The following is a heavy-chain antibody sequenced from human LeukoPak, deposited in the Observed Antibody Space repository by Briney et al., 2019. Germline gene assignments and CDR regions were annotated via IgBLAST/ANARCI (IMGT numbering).Heavy chain of an antibody. Sequence: PSETLSLTCTVSGGSISSSSYYWGWIRQPPGKGLEWIGSIYYSGSTYYNPSLKGRVTISVDTSKNQFSLKLSSVTAADTAVYYCARHIVVVVAAPQGWFDPWGQGTLVTVSS. CDR3: ARHIVVVVAAPQGWFDP. CDR1: GGSISSSSYY. D-gene: IGHD2-15*01. CDR2: IYYSGST. J-gene: IGHJ5*02. V-gene: IGHV4-39*01.